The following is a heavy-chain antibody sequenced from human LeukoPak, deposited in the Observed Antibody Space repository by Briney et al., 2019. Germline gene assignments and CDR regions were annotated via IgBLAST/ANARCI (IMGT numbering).Heavy chain of an antibody. CDR3: AKDLSGNYRAYFDY. V-gene: IGHV3-30*18. J-gene: IGHJ4*02. D-gene: IGHD1-26*01. Sequence: GGSLRLSCAASGFTFSTYDMQWVRQTPGKGLEWVAVIPSDGSTKYYADSVKGRFTISRDNSKNTLYLQMNSLRAEDTAVYYCAKDLSGNYRAYFDYWGQGTLVTVSS. CDR2: IPSDGSTK. CDR1: GFTFSTYD.